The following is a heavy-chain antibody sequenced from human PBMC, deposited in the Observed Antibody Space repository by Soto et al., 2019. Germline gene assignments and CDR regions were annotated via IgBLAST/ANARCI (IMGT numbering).Heavy chain of an antibody. J-gene: IGHJ6*02. Sequence: DGSSIHIEQKNPGKGLEWVSLISWDGGSTYYADSVTGRFTISRDNSKNSLYLKMNSLRTEDTALYYCAKDFLGGPVSRLRPRSKYYIYGTDVLGQWTTVPVSS. D-gene: IGHD2-15*01. CDR2: ISWDGGST. CDR1: DGSS. V-gene: IGHV3-43*01. CDR3: AKDFLGGPVSRLRPRSKYYIYGTDV.